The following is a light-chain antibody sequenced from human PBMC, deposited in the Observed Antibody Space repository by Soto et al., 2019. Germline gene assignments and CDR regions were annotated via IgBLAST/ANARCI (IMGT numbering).Light chain of an antibody. J-gene: IGKJ1*01. CDR3: QQHLGRHT. CDR2: DAS. V-gene: IGKV3-11*01. CDR1: QSVSGY. Sequence: DIVLKQSPFTLSLYPGERATLSCRASQSVSGYLVWYQQKPGQAPRLLIYDASTRAAGIPARFIGSGSGTDFTLTISSLEPEDSAVYYCQQHLGRHTFGQGAKVDIK.